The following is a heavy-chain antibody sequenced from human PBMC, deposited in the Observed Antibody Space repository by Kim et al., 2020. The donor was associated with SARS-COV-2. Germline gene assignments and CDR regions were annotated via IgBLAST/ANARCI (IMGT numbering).Heavy chain of an antibody. J-gene: IGHJ4*02. Sequence: GGSLRLSCAASGFTFSSYGMHWVRQAPGKGLEWVAVISYDGSNKYYADSVKGQFTISRDNSKNTLYLQMNSLRAEDTAVYYCAKGGDCYHPSRCYFDYWGQGTLVTVSS. V-gene: IGHV3-30*18. CDR1: GFTFSSYG. CDR3: AKGGDCYHPSRCYFDY. D-gene: IGHD2-21*02. CDR2: ISYDGSNK.